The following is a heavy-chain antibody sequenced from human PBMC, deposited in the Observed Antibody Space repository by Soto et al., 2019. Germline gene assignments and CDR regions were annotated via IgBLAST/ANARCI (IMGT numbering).Heavy chain of an antibody. CDR2: IIPIFGTA. Sequence: QVQLVQSGAEVKKPGSSVKVSCKASGGTFSSYAISWVRQAPGQGLEWMGGIIPIFGTANCAQKFQGRVTITAAESTSTAYMELSSLRSEDTAVYYCAREATVVTTDAFDIWGQGTMVTVSS. V-gene: IGHV1-69*01. CDR1: GGTFSSYA. J-gene: IGHJ3*02. CDR3: AREATVVTTDAFDI. D-gene: IGHD4-17*01.